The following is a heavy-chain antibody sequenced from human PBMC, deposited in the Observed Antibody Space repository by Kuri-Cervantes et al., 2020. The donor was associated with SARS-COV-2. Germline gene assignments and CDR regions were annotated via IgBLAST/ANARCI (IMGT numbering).Heavy chain of an antibody. Sequence: GESLKISCAASGFTFSSYEMNWVRQAPGKGLEWVSYISSSGSTIYYADSVKGRFTISRDNAKNSLYLQMNSLRAEDTAVYYCAREKFGYYGSGSPSYGMDAWGQGTTVTVSS. J-gene: IGHJ6*02. D-gene: IGHD3-10*01. CDR2: ISSSGSTI. CDR1: GFTFSSYE. CDR3: AREKFGYYGSGSPSYGMDA. V-gene: IGHV3-48*03.